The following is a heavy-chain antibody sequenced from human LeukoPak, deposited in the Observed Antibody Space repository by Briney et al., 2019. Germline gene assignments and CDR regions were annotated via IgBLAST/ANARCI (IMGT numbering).Heavy chain of an antibody. CDR1: GGTFSSYA. Sequence: SVKVSCKASGGTFSSYAISWVRQAPGQGLEWMGGIIPIFGTANYAQKFQGRVTITADESTSTAYMELSSLRPEDTAVYYCATPYDIHDAFDIWGQGTMVTVSS. CDR3: ATPYDIHDAFDI. V-gene: IGHV1-69*01. CDR2: IIPIFGTA. D-gene: IGHD3-9*01. J-gene: IGHJ3*02.